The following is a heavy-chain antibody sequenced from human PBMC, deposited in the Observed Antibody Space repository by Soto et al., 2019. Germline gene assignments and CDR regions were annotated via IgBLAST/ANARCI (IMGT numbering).Heavy chain of an antibody. J-gene: IGHJ4*02. CDR3: AGSYDSAFDY. CDR2: IYYSGST. D-gene: IGHD3-22*01. V-gene: IGHV4-31*03. CDR1: GGSISSGGYY. Sequence: SETLSLTCTVSGGSISSGGYYWSWIRQHPGKGLEWIGYIYYSGSTYYNPSLKSRVTISVDTSKNQFSLKLSSVTAADTAVYYCAGSYDSAFDYWGQGTLVTVSS.